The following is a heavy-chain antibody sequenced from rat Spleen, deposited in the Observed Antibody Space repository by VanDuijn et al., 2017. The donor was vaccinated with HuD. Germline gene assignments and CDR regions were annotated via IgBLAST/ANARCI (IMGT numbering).Heavy chain of an antibody. Sequence: EVQLVESGGGLVQPGRSLKLSCAASGFIFSNYYMAWFRQAQTKGLEWVATISYDGSSTYYPDSVKGRFTIPRDNAKSSLYLQMDSLRSEDTATYYCTTGPGRYVMDAWGQGASVTVSS. CDR3: TTGPGRYVMDA. CDR2: ISYDGSST. V-gene: IGHV5-20*01. J-gene: IGHJ4*01. CDR1: GFIFSNYY.